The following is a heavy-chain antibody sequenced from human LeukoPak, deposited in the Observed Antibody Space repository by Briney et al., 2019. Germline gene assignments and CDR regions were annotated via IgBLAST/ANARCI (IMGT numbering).Heavy chain of an antibody. CDR1: GYTFTSYA. D-gene: IGHD3/OR15-3a*01. V-gene: IGHV1-18*01. CDR2: ISAYNGNT. J-gene: IGHJ5*02. CDR3: ARDYNFWEKYNWFDL. Sequence: RWASVKVSCKASGYTFTSYAISWVRQAPGQGLEWMGWISAYNGNTNYAQKFQGRVTMTKDTSTSTAYMELRSLRSDDTAVYYCARDYNFWEKYNWFDLWGQGTLVTVSS.